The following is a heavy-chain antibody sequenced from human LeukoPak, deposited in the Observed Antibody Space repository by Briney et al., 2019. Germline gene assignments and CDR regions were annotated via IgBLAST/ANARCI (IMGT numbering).Heavy chain of an antibody. V-gene: IGHV4-34*01. D-gene: IGHD6-13*01. Sequence: SESLSLTCAVSGGTFSGYYWSWFRQPPGKWLEWIGEIYHSGYNKYNPPHMSRLTISVHTPKNQFSLNLTSVTAADTAVYYCARFGSSTWYKGDFDIWGQGTIVTVGS. J-gene: IGHJ3*02. CDR3: ARFGSSTWYKGDFDI. CDR1: GGTFSGYY. CDR2: IYHSGYN.